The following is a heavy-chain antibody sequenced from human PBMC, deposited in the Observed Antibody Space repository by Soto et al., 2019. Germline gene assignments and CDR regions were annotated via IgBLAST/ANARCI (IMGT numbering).Heavy chain of an antibody. J-gene: IGHJ4*02. CDR1: GYTFTGYY. V-gene: IGHV1-2*04. Sequence: ASLKVSCKASGYTFTGYYMHWVRQAPGQGLEWMGWIDPNSGGTNYAQKFQGWVTMTRDTSISTAYMELSRLRSDDTAVYYCARGVNYYDSSGYSIFDYWGQGTLVTVSS. CDR3: ARGVNYYDSSGYSIFDY. CDR2: IDPNSGGT. D-gene: IGHD3-22*01.